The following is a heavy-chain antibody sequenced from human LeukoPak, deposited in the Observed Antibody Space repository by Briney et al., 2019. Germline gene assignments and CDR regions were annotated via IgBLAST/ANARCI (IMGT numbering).Heavy chain of an antibody. Sequence: GGSLRLSCAASGFTFSSYWMSWVRQAPGKGLEWVANIKQDGSEKNYLDSVKGRFTISRDNAKNSLYLQMNSLRAEDAAVFYCVRVGVWAACRFWLDYWGQGTLVTVSS. CDR1: GFTFSSYW. J-gene: IGHJ4*02. CDR3: VRVGVWAACRFWLDY. CDR2: IKQDGSEK. D-gene: IGHD6-13*01. V-gene: IGHV3-7*01.